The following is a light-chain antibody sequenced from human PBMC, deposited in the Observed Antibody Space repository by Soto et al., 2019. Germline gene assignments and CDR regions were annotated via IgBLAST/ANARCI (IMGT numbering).Light chain of an antibody. V-gene: IGKV3-11*01. J-gene: IGKJ2*01. CDR2: DAS. Sequence: EIVLTQSPATLSLSPGERATLSCRASQSVSSYLAWYQQKPGQAPRLHIYDASNRATGIPARFSGSGSGTDFTLTISSLEPEDFAVYYCHQRSNWPRTFGQGTKLEIK. CDR3: HQRSNWPRT. CDR1: QSVSSY.